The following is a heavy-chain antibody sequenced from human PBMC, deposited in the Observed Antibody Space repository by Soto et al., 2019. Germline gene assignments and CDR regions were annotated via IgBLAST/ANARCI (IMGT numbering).Heavy chain of an antibody. Sequence: TLSLPCTVSGGSISDDSYWSWIRQTPGKGLEWIGYIYHTGNTYYNPSLRSRVSISVDKSKSQFSLKLISVTAADTAVYFCARDEYQLLSSVSWFDSWGQGTLVTVSS. V-gene: IGHV4-30-4*01. CDR1: GGSISDDSY. CDR3: ARDEYQLLSSVSWFDS. CDR2: IYHTGNT. J-gene: IGHJ5*01. D-gene: IGHD2-2*01.